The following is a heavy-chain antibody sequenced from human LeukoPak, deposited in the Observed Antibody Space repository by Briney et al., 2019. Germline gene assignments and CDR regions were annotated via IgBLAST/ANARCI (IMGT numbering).Heavy chain of an antibody. D-gene: IGHD6-13*01. Sequence: AASVKVSCKASGGTFSGYAISWVRQAPGQGLEWMGGIIPIFGTANYAQKFQGRVTITTDESTSTAYMELSSLRSEDTAVYYCASSDSSSWPSGVGYYYYYYMDVWGKGTTVTVSS. V-gene: IGHV1-69*05. CDR2: IIPIFGTA. J-gene: IGHJ6*03. CDR1: GGTFSGYA. CDR3: ASSDSSSWPSGVGYYYYYYMDV.